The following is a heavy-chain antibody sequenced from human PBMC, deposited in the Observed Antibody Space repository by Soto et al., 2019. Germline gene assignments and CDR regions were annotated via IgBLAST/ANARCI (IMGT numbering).Heavy chain of an antibody. CDR1: GYSFTSYW. CDR3: ARQGGYSTYGMEV. J-gene: IGHJ6*02. CDR2: IYPGDSDT. V-gene: IGHV5-51*01. D-gene: IGHD3-22*01. Sequence: GESLKISCKGSGYSFTSYWIGWLRQMPVKGLEWMGIIYPGDSDTRYSPSFQGQVTISADKSISTDYLQWSSLKASDTAMYYCARQGGYSTYGMEVWGPGTTVTLSS.